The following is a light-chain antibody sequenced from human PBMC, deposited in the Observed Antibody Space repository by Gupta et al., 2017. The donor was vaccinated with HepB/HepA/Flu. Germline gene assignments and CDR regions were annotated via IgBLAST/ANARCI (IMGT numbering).Light chain of an antibody. Sequence: IQLPQSPSFLSASVEDRVTITCRASQDINSYLIWYQQKPGKAPNLLIYTASTLQGGVPARFSGSGSGTEFTLTISSLEPEDFATYYCQQFNSYPITFGQGTRLDIK. V-gene: IGKV1-9*01. CDR1: QDINSY. CDR3: QQFNSYPIT. J-gene: IGKJ5*01. CDR2: TAS.